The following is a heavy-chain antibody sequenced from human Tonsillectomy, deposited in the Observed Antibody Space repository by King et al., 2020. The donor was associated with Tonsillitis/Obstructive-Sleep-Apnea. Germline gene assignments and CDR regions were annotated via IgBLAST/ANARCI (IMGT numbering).Heavy chain of an antibody. J-gene: IGHJ3*02. V-gene: IGHV4-39*01. CDR2: IYYRGST. Sequence: LQLQESGPGLVKPSETLSLTCTVSGGSISSSSYYWGWIRQPPGKGLEWIGSIYYRGSTYYNPSLKSRVTISVDTSKNQFSLKLSSVTAADTAVYYCASPYYYDSSGYYYDAFDIWGQGTMVTVSS. D-gene: IGHD3-22*01. CDR1: GGSISSSSYY. CDR3: ASPYYYDSSGYYYDAFDI.